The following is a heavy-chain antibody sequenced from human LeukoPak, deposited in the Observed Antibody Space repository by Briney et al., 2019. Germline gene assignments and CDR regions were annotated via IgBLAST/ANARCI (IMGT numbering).Heavy chain of an antibody. CDR1: GFTFSVYY. Sequence: PGGSLGLFCASSGFTFSVYYMRWISQAPGKGLEGGSYISSSGSTIYYADSVKGRFTISRDNAKNSLYLQMNSLRAEDTAVYYCAREGYSSSSPYYYGMDVWGQGTTVTVSS. D-gene: IGHD6-6*01. V-gene: IGHV3-11*01. CDR2: ISSSGSTI. J-gene: IGHJ6*02. CDR3: AREGYSSSSPYYYGMDV.